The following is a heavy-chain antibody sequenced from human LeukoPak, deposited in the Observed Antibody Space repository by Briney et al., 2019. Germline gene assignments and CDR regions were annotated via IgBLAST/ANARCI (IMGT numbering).Heavy chain of an antibody. J-gene: IGHJ4*02. D-gene: IGHD3-16*01. CDR1: GFTVSSNY. Sequence: GGSLRLSCAASGFTVSSNYMSWVRQAQGKGLEWVSVIYSGGSTYYADSVKGRFTISRDNSKNTLYLQMNSLRAEDTAVYYCARAPGEQYRGYYFDYWGQGTLVTVSS. CDR3: ARAPGEQYRGYYFDY. CDR2: IYSGGST. V-gene: IGHV3-53*01.